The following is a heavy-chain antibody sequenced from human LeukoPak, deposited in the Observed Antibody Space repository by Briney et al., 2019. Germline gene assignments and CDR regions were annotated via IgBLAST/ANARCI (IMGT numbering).Heavy chain of an antibody. Sequence: GASVKVSCKASGYTFTSYDINWVRQASGQGLEWMGWMNPNSGNTASAQKFQGRVTMTTNTSISTAYMELSRLRSDDTAVYYCARDGVVGYYDSSGYPAFDYWGQGTLVTVSS. CDR2: MNPNSGNT. D-gene: IGHD3-22*01. J-gene: IGHJ4*02. CDR3: ARDGVVGYYDSSGYPAFDY. CDR1: GYTFTSYD. V-gene: IGHV1-8*01.